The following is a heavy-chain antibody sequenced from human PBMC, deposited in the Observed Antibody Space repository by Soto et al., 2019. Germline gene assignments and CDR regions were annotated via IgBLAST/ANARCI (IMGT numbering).Heavy chain of an antibody. CDR2: IDPNSGGT. D-gene: IGHD3-10*01. Sequence: ASVKVSCKASGGTFSSYAISWVRQAPGQGLEWMGWIDPNSGGTNYAQKFQGWVTMTRDTSISTAYMELSRLRSDDTAVYYCARDRSHRPYGSGSLFFDWGQGTLVTVSS. V-gene: IGHV1-2*04. J-gene: IGHJ4*02. CDR3: ARDRSHRPYGSGSLFFD. CDR1: GGTFSSYA.